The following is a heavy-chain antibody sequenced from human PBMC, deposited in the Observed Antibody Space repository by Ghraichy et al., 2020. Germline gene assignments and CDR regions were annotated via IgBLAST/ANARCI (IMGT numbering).Heavy chain of an antibody. CDR3: ASEDKYYYDSSGYYSFDY. J-gene: IGHJ4*02. CDR1: GYTFTGYY. V-gene: IGHV1-2*02. D-gene: IGHD3-22*01. CDR2: INPNSGGT. Sequence: ASVKVSCKASGYTFTGYYMHWVRQAPGQGLEWMGWINPNSGGTNYAQKFQGRVTITRDTSISTAYMELSRLRSDDTAVYYCASEDKYYYDSSGYYSFDYWGQGTLVTVSS.